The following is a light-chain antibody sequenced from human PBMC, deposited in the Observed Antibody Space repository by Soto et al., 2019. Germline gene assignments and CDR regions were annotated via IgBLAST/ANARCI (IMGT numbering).Light chain of an antibody. V-gene: IGLV1-40*01. CDR3: QSYDSSLSASV. J-gene: IGLJ2*01. CDR2: DNS. CDR1: SSNIGSLYD. Sequence: QSVLTQPPSVSGAPGQRVTISCTGSSSNIGSLYDVHWYQQLPGTAPKLLIYDNSNRPSGVPDRFSGSKSGTSASLAITGLQAEDEADYYCQSYDSSLSASVFGGGTKLT.